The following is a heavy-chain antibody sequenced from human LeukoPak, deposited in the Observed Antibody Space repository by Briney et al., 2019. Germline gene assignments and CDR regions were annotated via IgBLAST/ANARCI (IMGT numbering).Heavy chain of an antibody. CDR1: GFTFSSYG. J-gene: IGHJ4*02. CDR3: AKDSPYLVGATTPDY. Sequence: GRSLRLSCAASGFTFSSYGMHWVRQAPGKGLEWVAVISYDGSNKYYADSVKGRFTISRDNSKNTLYLQMNSLRAEDTAVYYCAKDSPYLVGATTPDYWGQGTLVTVSS. V-gene: IGHV3-30*18. CDR2: ISYDGSNK. D-gene: IGHD1-26*01.